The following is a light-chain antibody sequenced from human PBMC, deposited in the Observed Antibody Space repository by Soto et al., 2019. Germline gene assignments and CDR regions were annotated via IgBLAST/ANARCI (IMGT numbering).Light chain of an antibody. CDR1: SNDVGGYNY. Sequence: QAVLTQPASVSGSPGQSITISCTGTSNDVGGYNYVSWYQQHPGKAPKLLIYGVSDRPSGVSSRFSGSKSGNAASLTISGLQAEDEADYYCSSYTSSSTLVFGGGTKVTVL. CDR2: GVS. J-gene: IGLJ2*01. CDR3: SSYTSSSTLV. V-gene: IGLV2-14*03.